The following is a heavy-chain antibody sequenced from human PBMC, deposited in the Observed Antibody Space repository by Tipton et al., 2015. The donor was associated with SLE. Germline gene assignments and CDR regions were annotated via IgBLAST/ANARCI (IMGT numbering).Heavy chain of an antibody. V-gene: IGHV3-30*04. CDR2: ISYDGSNK. CDR3: ARVIAAPPYGMDV. D-gene: IGHD2-15*01. J-gene: IGHJ6*02. CDR1: GFTFSNYA. Sequence: RSLRLSCAASGFTFSNYAMHWVRQAPGKGLEWVAVISYDGSNKYYADSVKGRFSISRDNSKNTLYLQMNSLRAEDTAVYYCARVIAAPPYGMDVWGQGTTVTVSS.